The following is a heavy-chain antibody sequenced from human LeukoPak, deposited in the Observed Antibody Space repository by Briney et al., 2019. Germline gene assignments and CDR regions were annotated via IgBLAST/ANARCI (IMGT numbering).Heavy chain of an antibody. CDR1: GYTFTSYG. Sequence: GASVKVSCKASGYTFTSYGISWVRQAPGQGLEWMGWISAYNGNTNYAQKLQGRVTMTTDTSTSTAYMELRSLRSDDTAVYYCAREANYYDSSGYYGDLYYMDVWGKGTTVTVSS. D-gene: IGHD3-22*01. J-gene: IGHJ6*03. CDR3: AREANYYDSSGYYGDLYYMDV. V-gene: IGHV1-18*01. CDR2: ISAYNGNT.